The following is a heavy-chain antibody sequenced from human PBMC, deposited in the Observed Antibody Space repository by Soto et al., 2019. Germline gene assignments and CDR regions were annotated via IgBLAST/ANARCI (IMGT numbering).Heavy chain of an antibody. V-gene: IGHV2-5*02. J-gene: IGHJ5*02. CDR3: AQRLSTSASNWFDP. D-gene: IGHD2-2*01. Sequence: SGPTLVNPTQTLTLTCTFSGFSLSASGAAVGWIRQPPGKALEWLALIYWDDDKRYSPSLKSRLTITKDTSKNQVVLTMTNLDPVDIATYYCAQRLSTSASNWFDPWGQGTLVTVSS. CDR2: IYWDDDK. CDR1: GFSLSASGAA.